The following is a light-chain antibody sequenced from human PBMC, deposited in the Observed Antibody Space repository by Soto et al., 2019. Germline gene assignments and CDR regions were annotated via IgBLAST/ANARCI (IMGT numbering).Light chain of an antibody. J-gene: IGLJ3*02. CDR3: QSSDKSLSAWV. CDR1: NSNIGAGYD. Sequence: QSVLTQPPSVSGAPGLRVTISCTGTNSNIGAGYDVHWYKQLPGTAPKLLIYGNNNRPSGVPDRFSAYKSGTSASLAITGLQAEDDADYFWQSSDKSLSAWVFGGGTQVTVL. CDR2: GNN. V-gene: IGLV1-40*01.